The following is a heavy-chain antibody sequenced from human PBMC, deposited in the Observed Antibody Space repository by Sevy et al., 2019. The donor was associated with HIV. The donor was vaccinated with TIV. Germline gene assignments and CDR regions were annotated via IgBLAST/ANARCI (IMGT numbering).Heavy chain of an antibody. Sequence: GGSLRLSCAASGFTFSSYAMHWVRQAPGKGLEWVAVISYDGSNKYYADSVKGRFTISRDNSKNTLYLQMNSLRAEDTAVYYCARDQYYYDSSGYRYYYYVMDVWGQGTTVTVSS. CDR2: ISYDGSNK. D-gene: IGHD3-22*01. CDR1: GFTFSSYA. CDR3: ARDQYYYDSSGYRYYYYVMDV. V-gene: IGHV3-30*04. J-gene: IGHJ6*02.